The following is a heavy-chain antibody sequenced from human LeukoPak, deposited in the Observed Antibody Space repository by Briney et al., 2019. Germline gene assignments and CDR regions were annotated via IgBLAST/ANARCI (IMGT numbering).Heavy chain of an antibody. CDR2: ISGGGGST. CDR1: GFTFTSYS. J-gene: IGHJ4*02. D-gene: IGHD3-22*01. CDR3: ARDTHTYYYDSSGYYY. V-gene: IGHV3-23*01. Sequence: GGSLRLSCAASGFTFTSYSMNWVRQAPGKGLEWVSTISGGGGSTYYADSVKGRFTISRDNSKNTLYLQVNSLRAEDTAVYYCARDTHTYYYDSSGYYYWGQGTLVTVSS.